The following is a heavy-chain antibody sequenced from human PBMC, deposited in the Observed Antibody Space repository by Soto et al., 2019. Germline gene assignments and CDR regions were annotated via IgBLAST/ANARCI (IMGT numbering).Heavy chain of an antibody. CDR2: ISSSSSTI. J-gene: IGHJ4*02. V-gene: IGHV3-48*01. CDR1: GFTFSSYS. D-gene: IGHD3-22*01. CDR3: XXGLYYYXXGGYYF. Sequence: EVQLVESGGGLVQPGGSLRLSCAASGFTFSSYSMKWVRQAPGKGLEWVSYISSSSSTIYYADSVKGRFTISRENAKXXXXXXXXXXXXXXXXXXXXXXGLYYYXXGGYYFGGQGTLVTVSS.